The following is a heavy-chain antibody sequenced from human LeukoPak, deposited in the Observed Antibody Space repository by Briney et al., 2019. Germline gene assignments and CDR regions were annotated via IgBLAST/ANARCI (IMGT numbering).Heavy chain of an antibody. D-gene: IGHD3-16*02. CDR2: ISSSSSYI. V-gene: IGHV3-21*01. CDR3: ARDSRRYGGEFDY. J-gene: IGHJ4*02. Sequence: GGSLRLSCAASGFTFSSYEMNWVRQAPGKGLEWVSSISSSSSYIYYADSVKGRFTISRDNAKNSLYLHMNSLRADDTAMYYCARDSRRYGGEFDYWGQGTLVTVSS. CDR1: GFTFSSYE.